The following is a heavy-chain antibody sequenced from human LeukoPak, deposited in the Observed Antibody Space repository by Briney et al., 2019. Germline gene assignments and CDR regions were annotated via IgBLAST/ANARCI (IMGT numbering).Heavy chain of an antibody. D-gene: IGHD3-10*01. CDR1: SGSISTSNYY. CDR2: IFYSGST. CDR3: ARQSLGAVRFGY. J-gene: IGHJ4*02. V-gene: IGHV4-39*01. Sequence: SSETLSLTCTVSSGSISTSNYYWGWVRQPPGKALEWIGNIFYSGSTYYSPSLKSRVTISLDTSRNQFSLKLSSVTAADTAVYYCARQSLGAVRFGYWGQGTLVTVSS.